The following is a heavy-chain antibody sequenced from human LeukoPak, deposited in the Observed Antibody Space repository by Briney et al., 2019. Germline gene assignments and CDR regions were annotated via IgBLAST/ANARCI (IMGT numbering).Heavy chain of an antibody. CDR1: GFTFSSYA. CDR2: IGGSGGST. V-gene: IGHV3-23*01. J-gene: IGHJ3*02. Sequence: GGSLRLSCAASGFTFSSYAMSWVRQAPGKGLEWVSAIGGSGGSTYYADSVKGRFTISRDNSKNTLYLQMNSLRAEDTAVYYCAKDRPPTTSRVDALDIWGQGTMVTVSS. D-gene: IGHD1-14*01. CDR3: AKDRPPTTSRVDALDI.